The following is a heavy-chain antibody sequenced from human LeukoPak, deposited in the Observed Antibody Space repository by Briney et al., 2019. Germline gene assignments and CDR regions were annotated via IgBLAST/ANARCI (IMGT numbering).Heavy chain of an antibody. CDR2: ISSDGSLR. D-gene: IGHD3-22*01. Sequence: GGSLRLSCTASEFTVSSYTVHWVRQTPGKGLEWLAMISSDGSLRYYAESVKGRFTISREISKNTLYLQMNSLKPEDTAMYFCAREPNRYDRSGCFDSWGQGALVTVSS. CDR3: AREPNRYDRSGCFDS. J-gene: IGHJ4*02. V-gene: IGHV3-30*04. CDR1: EFTVSSYT.